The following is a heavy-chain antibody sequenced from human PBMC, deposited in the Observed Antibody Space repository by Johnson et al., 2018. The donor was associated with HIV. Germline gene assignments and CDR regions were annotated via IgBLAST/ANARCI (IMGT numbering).Heavy chain of an antibody. Sequence: VQLVESGGGLVQPGRSLKLSCAASGFTFDDYAMHWVRQAPGKGLEWVSGISWNSGSIGYADSVKGRFTISRDNAKNSLYLQMNSLRAEDTALYYCAYSSGWYAFDIWGQGTMVTVSS. CDR3: AYSSGWYAFDI. J-gene: IGHJ3*02. D-gene: IGHD6-19*01. CDR1: GFTFDDYA. V-gene: IGHV3-9*01. CDR2: ISWNSGSI.